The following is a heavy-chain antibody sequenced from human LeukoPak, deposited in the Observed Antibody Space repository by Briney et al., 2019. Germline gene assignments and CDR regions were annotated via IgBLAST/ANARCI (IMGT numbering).Heavy chain of an antibody. J-gene: IGHJ5*02. CDR2: VYNSGNT. Sequence: SETLSLTCTVSGDSISSGTYYWSWIRQPAGKGLEWIGRVYNSGNTNYNPSLKSRVTISIDTSKNQFSLKLSSVTAADTAAYYCARGVGSSSSNWFDPWGQGTLVTVSS. D-gene: IGHD6-6*01. CDR1: GDSISSGTYY. V-gene: IGHV4-61*02. CDR3: ARGVGSSSSNWFDP.